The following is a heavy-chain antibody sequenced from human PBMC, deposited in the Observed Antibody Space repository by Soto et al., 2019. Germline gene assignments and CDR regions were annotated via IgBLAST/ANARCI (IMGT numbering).Heavy chain of an antibody. Sequence: SETLSLTCTVSGGSISSGGYYWSWIRQHPGKGLEWIGYMYYSGSTNYNPSLKSRVTISVDTSKNQFSLKLSSVTAADTAVYYCARQEGGRVAARPFRPWGQGTLVTVSS. J-gene: IGHJ5*02. V-gene: IGHV4-39*01. CDR2: MYYSGST. CDR1: GGSISSGGYY. CDR3: ARQEGGRVAARPFRP. D-gene: IGHD6-6*01.